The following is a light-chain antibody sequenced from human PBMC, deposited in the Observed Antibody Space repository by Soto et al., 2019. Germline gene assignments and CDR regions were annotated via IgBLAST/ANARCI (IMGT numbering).Light chain of an antibody. J-gene: IGLJ3*02. V-gene: IGLV2-14*01. CDR2: DVT. CDR1: SSDVGGFEY. Sequence: QSALSQPASVSGSPGQSITISCTGTSSDVGGFEYVSWYQHQPGKAPKLIIYDVTKRPSGVSNRFSGSKSGNTASLTISGIQAEDEADYYCTSYTNRGGLWVFGGGTKVTVL. CDR3: TSYTNRGGLWV.